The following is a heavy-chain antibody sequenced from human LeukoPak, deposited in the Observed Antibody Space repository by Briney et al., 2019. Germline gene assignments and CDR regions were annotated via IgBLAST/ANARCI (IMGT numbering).Heavy chain of an antibody. D-gene: IGHD3-10*01. CDR1: GFTFSPLG. CDR3: ARGRGLTLSYHYFDY. J-gene: IGHJ4*02. V-gene: IGHV3-48*02. Sequence: PGGSLRLSCAASGFTFSPLGMNWVRQAPGRGPEWVSYISIGSSTTYYADSVKGRFTISRDNAKNSLYLQLNSLRDEDTAVYYCARGRGLTLSYHYFDYWGQGTLVTVAS. CDR2: ISIGSSTT.